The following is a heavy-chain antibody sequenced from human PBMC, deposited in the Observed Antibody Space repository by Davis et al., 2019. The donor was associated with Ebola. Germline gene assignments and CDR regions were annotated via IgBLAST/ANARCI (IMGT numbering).Heavy chain of an antibody. D-gene: IGHD2-8*01. V-gene: IGHV1-69*13. CDR3: ARDYCTNGVCYIRGYFDY. CDR2: IIPIFGTA. J-gene: IGHJ4*02. CDR1: GGTFSSYA. Sequence: SVKVSCKASGGTFSSYAISWVRQAPGQGLEWMGGIIPIFGTANYAHKFQGRVTITADESTSTAYMELSSLRSDDTAVYYCARDYCTNGVCYIRGYFDYWGQGTLVTVSS.